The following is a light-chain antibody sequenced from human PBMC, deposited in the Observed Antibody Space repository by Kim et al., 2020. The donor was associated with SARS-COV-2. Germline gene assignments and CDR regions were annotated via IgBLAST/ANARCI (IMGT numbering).Light chain of an antibody. J-gene: IGKJ2*01. V-gene: IGKV1-5*01. CDR1: QSINKY. Sequence: DIQMTQSPSTLSASVGDRVSLTCRASQSINKYLAWYHQKPGQAPELLIYDASSLESGVPSRFSGNGSGTDFTLTISSLQPADFASYYCQQYITFPYTFGQGTKLEI. CDR2: DAS. CDR3: QQYITFPYT.